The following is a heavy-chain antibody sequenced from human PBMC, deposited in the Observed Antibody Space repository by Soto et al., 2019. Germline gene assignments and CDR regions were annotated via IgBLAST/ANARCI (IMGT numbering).Heavy chain of an antibody. D-gene: IGHD2-2*01. V-gene: IGHV1-2*02. CDR3: AREDAPPYYYYYYGMYV. Sequence: ASVKVSCKASGYTFPCYYMHCVRQAPGQGLEWMGWINPNSGGTNYAQKFQGRVTMTRDTSISTAYMELSRLRSDDTAVYYCAREDAPPYYYYYYGMYVWGQGTTVTVSS. CDR1: GYTFPCYY. CDR2: INPNSGGT. J-gene: IGHJ6*02.